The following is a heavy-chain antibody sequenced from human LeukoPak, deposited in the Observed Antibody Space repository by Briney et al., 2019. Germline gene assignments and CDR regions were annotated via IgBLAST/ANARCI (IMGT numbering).Heavy chain of an antibody. D-gene: IGHD3-3*01. CDR1: GVPFSGYY. Sequence: SETPSLTCAVYGVPFSGYYWSWIRQPPGKGLEWIGDINHSGSTNYNPSLKSRVTISVDTSKNQFSLKLSSVTAADTAVYYCARGSGTIFGVVIIPSFDYWGQGTLVTVSS. CDR3: ARGSGTIFGVVIIPSFDY. V-gene: IGHV4-34*01. CDR2: INHSGST. J-gene: IGHJ4*02.